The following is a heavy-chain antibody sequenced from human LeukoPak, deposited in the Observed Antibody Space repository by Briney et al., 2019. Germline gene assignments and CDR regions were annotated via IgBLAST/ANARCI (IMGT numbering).Heavy chain of an antibody. CDR1: GFTFSSYA. CDR3: AKDVWLRVESGWFDP. J-gene: IGHJ5*02. V-gene: IGHV3-23*01. D-gene: IGHD5-12*01. CDR2: ISGSGGST. Sequence: PGGSLRLSCAASGFTFSSYAMSWVRQAPGKGLEWVSAISGSGGSTYYADSVKGRFTISRDNSKNTLCLQMNSLRAEDTAVYYCAKDVWLRVESGWFDPWGQGTLVTVSS.